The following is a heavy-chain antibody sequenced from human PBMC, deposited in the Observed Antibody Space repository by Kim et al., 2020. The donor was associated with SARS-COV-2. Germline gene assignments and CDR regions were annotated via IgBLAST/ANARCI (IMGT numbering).Heavy chain of an antibody. CDR1: GFTFSSYG. J-gene: IGHJ6*02. CDR3: ARNDGYYYYGMDV. V-gene: IGHV3-33*01. Sequence: GGSLRLSCAASGFTFSSYGMHWVRQAPGKGLECVAVIWYDGSNKYYADSVKGRFTISRDNSKNTLYLQMNSLRAEDTAVYYCARNDGYYYYGMDVWGQGTTVTVSS. CDR2: IWYDGSNK. D-gene: IGHD1-1*01.